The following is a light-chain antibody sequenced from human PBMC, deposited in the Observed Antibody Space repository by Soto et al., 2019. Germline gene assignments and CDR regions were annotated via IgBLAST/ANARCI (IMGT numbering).Light chain of an antibody. CDR3: SSYTTSYFYV. V-gene: IGLV2-14*01. CDR2: GVK. CDR1: GRDIGAYDY. J-gene: IGLJ1*01. Sequence: ALTQPASVSGSPGQSITISCTGSGRDIGAYDYISWYQQHPGKAPKLIIYGVKNRPSGDSNRFSASKSAFTASLTISGLQTEDEADYYCSSYTTSYFYVFGPGTKVTVL.